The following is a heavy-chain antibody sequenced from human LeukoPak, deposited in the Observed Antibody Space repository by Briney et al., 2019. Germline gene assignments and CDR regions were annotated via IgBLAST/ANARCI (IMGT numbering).Heavy chain of an antibody. V-gene: IGHV3-11*01. CDR2: ISSSGSTI. D-gene: IGHD7-27*01. Sequence: GGSLRLSCAASGFTFSDYYMSWIRQAPGKGLEWVSYISSSGSTIYYADSVKGRFTISRDNAKNSLYLQMNSLKTEDTAVYYCTRALANWGVLYMDVWGKGTTVTVSS. J-gene: IGHJ6*03. CDR3: TRALANWGVLYMDV. CDR1: GFTFSDYY.